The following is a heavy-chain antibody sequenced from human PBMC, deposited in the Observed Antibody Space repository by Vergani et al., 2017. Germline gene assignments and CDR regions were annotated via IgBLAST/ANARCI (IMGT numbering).Heavy chain of an antibody. J-gene: IGHJ4*02. CDR2: IRYDGSNP. CDR1: GYTFGHFD. V-gene: IGHV3-30*02. Sequence: QEQLLQSGGGVVQPGGSLRLSCIGSGYTFGHFDMHWVRQAPGKGLAWVAFIRYDGSNPQYIDSVKGRFTISRDNAKNSLFLQMNSLRVEDTALYYCATIDSSGYYPSYNVPDYWGQGTQVTVSS. D-gene: IGHD3-22*01. CDR3: ATIDSSGYYPSYNVPDY.